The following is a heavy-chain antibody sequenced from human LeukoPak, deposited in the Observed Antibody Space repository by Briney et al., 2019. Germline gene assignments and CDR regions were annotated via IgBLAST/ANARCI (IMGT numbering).Heavy chain of an antibody. D-gene: IGHD6-19*01. CDR1: GFTFSSYS. Sequence: SPGGSLRLSCAASGFTFSSYSMNWVRQAPGKGLEWVSSISSSSSYIYYADSVKGRFTISRDNAKNSLYLQMNSLRAEDTAVYYCARVPLAFSGRPDAFDIWGQGTMVTVSS. J-gene: IGHJ3*02. CDR3: ARVPLAFSGRPDAFDI. CDR2: ISSSSSYI. V-gene: IGHV3-21*01.